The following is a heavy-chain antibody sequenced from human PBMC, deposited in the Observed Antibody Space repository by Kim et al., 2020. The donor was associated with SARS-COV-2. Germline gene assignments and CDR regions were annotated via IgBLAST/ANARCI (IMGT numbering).Heavy chain of an antibody. D-gene: IGHD6-13*01. CDR3: ARVREGGSSWYYFDY. J-gene: IGHJ4*02. CDR2: ISSSSSYT. Sequence: GGSLRLSCAASGFTFSDYYMSWIRQAPGKGLEWFSYISSSSSYTNYADSVKGRFTISRDNAKHSLYLQMNSLRAEDTAVYYCARVREGGSSWYYFDYWGQGTLVTVSS. CDR1: GFTFSDYY. V-gene: IGHV3-11*05.